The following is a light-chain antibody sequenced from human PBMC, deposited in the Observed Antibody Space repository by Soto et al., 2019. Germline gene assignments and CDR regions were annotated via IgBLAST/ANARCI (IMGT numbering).Light chain of an antibody. CDR2: LGS. CDR3: MQALQNPVT. Sequence: DIVMTQSPLSQPVPPGEPASISCRFSQSLLHLNGNNYLDWYLQKPGQSPQLLIYLGSNRASGVPDRFSGSGSGTDFTLKISRVEAEDVGIYYCMQALQNPVTFGQGTRLEI. V-gene: IGKV2-28*01. CDR1: QSLLHLNGNNY. J-gene: IGKJ5*01.